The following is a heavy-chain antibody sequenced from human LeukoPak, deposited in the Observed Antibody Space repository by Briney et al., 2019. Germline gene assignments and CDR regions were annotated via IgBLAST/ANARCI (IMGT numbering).Heavy chain of an antibody. CDR3: ARGPDALRLWEWLGDY. Sequence: ASVKVSCKASGYTFTGYYMHWVRQSPGQGLEWMGWINPNSGGTNYAQKFQGRVTITRDTSISTPYLELSTLRSADPAVYYCARGPDALRLWEWLGDYWGQGTLVTVSS. J-gene: IGHJ4*02. D-gene: IGHD3-3*01. CDR2: INPNSGGT. CDR1: GYTFTGYY. V-gene: IGHV1-2*02.